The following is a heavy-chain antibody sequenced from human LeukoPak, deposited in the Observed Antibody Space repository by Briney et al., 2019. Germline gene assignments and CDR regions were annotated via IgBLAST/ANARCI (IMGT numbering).Heavy chain of an antibody. CDR1: GFTFSDHA. J-gene: IGHJ4*02. CDR3: ARGLGSLDY. V-gene: IGHV3-53*01. CDR2: IYSGGGT. Sequence: GGSLRLSCAASGFTFSDHAMSWVRQAPGKGLEWVSVIYSGGGTYYIDSVKGRFTISRDISKNTLYLQMNSLRAEDTAVYYCARGLGSLDYWGQGTLVTVSS. D-gene: IGHD7-27*01.